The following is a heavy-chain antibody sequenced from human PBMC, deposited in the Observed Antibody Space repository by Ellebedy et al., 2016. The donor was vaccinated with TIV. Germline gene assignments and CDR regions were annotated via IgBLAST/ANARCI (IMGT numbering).Heavy chain of an antibody. J-gene: IGHJ4*02. V-gene: IGHV1-2*02. D-gene: IGHD1-26*01. Sequence: ASVKVSCKASGYTFTGYYMHWVRQAPGQGLEWMGWINPNSGGTSYAQKFQGRVTMTRDTSTSTVYMELSSLRSEDTAVYYCARNSGSSPFDYWGQGTLVTVPS. CDR2: INPNSGGT. CDR1: GYTFTGYY. CDR3: ARNSGSSPFDY.